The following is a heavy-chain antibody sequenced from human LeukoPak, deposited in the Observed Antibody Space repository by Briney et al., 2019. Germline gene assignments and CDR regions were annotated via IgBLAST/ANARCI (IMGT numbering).Heavy chain of an antibody. Sequence: GRSLRLSCAAPGFTYSSYGMHWVRQAPGKGLEWVAVIWYDGSNKYYADSVKGRFTISRDNSKNTLYLQMNSLRAEDTAVYYCARVRRYYDSSGQFDYWGQGTLVTVSS. V-gene: IGHV3-33*01. D-gene: IGHD3-22*01. CDR2: IWYDGSNK. CDR1: GFTYSSYG. J-gene: IGHJ4*02. CDR3: ARVRRYYDSSGQFDY.